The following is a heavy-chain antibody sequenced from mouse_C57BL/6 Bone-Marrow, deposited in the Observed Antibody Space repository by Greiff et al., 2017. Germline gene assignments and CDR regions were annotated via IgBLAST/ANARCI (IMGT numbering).Heavy chain of an antibody. Sequence: VQLQQSGAELVMPGASVKLSCKASGYTFTSYWMHWVKQRPGQGLEWIGEIDPSDSYTNYNQKFQGKSTLTVDKSSSTAYMQLSSLTSEDSAVYYCARWGQLDYWGQGTTLTVSS. CDR3: ARWGQLDY. CDR2: IDPSDSYT. V-gene: IGHV1-69*01. CDR1: GYTFTSYW. J-gene: IGHJ2*01.